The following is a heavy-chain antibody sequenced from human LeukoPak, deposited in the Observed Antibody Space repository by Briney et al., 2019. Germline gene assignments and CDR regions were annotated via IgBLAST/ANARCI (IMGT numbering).Heavy chain of an antibody. V-gene: IGHV1-2*02. J-gene: IGHJ4*02. CDR3: ARDNYGILDY. Sequence: ASVKVSCKVSGYTFTDYYIHWVRQAPGQGLEWMGWTSPKGAGAMSAQKFQGRITITGDTSTSTVYMELGRLTFDDTAVYYCARDNYGILDYWGQGTLVTVSS. CDR2: TSPKGAGA. D-gene: IGHD4-17*01. CDR1: GYTFTDYY.